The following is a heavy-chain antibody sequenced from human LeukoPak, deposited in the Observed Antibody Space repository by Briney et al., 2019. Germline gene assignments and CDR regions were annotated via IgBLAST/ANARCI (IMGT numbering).Heavy chain of an antibody. V-gene: IGHV4-34*01. J-gene: IGHJ5*02. CDR1: GGSFSYYY. D-gene: IGHD3-16*01. CDR3: AKSNSLSGIAP. Sequence: SETLSLTCAVYGGSFSYYYWSWIRQPPGKGLEWIGEINHSGITNYNPSLKSRVTISVDTSKNQFALTLSSVTAADTAVYYCAKSNSLSGIAPWGQGTLVTVSS. CDR2: INHSGIT.